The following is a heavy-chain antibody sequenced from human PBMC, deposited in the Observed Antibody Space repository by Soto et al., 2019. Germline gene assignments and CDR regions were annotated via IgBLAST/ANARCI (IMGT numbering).Heavy chain of an antibody. J-gene: IGHJ4*02. V-gene: IGHV3-74*01. D-gene: IGHD4-17*01. Sequence: PGGSLRLSCAASGFTFSSYWMHWVRQNPGKGLVWVPRVNGDGSRTSYADSVKGRFTISRDNAKNTLYLQMNSLRADDTAVYYCARVGYGDYHFDYWGQGALVTVSS. CDR2: VNGDGSRT. CDR1: GFTFSSYW. CDR3: ARVGYGDYHFDY.